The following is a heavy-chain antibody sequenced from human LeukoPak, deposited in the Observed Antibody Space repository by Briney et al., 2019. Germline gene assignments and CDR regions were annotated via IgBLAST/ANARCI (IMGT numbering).Heavy chain of an antibody. V-gene: IGHV1-46*01. CDR1: GYTFTSYY. J-gene: IGHJ4*02. D-gene: IGHD3-22*01. CDR2: INPSGGST. CDR3: ARWYYYDSSGYYTTGYFDY. Sequence: GASVKVSCKASGYTFTSYYMHWVRQAPGQGLEWMGIINPSGGSTSYAQKFQGRVTMTRDMSTSTVYMELSSLRSEDTAVYYCARWYYYDSSGYYTTGYFDYWGQGTLVTVSS.